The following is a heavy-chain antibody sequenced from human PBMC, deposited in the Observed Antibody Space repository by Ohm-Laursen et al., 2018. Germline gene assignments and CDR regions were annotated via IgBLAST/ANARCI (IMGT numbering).Heavy chain of an antibody. CDR3: ARESMDTPMAYYFDY. V-gene: IGHV4-4*07. CDR1: GDSISNYY. D-gene: IGHD5-18*01. J-gene: IGHJ4*02. CDR2: IYTSGTT. Sequence: SETLSLTCSVSGDSISNYYWSWIRQPAGKGLEWIGRIYTSGTTNDNPSLKSRVTMSVDTSKNQFSLKLSSMTAADTAVYYCARESMDTPMAYYFDYWGQGTLVTVSS.